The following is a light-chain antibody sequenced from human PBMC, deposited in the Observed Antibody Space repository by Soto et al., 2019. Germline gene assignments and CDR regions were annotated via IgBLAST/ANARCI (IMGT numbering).Light chain of an antibody. J-gene: IGKJ1*01. V-gene: IGKV3-11*01. CDR3: QQHSHWPPWT. CDR1: ENVGTF. CDR2: GAS. Sequence: EVVLTQSPATLSLSPGERATLSCRASENVGTFVDWYQQKPGQAPRLLIHGASNRATGIPARFSGSGSGTDFTLTISNLEPEDFAVYYCQQHSHWPPWTFGQGTRVEI.